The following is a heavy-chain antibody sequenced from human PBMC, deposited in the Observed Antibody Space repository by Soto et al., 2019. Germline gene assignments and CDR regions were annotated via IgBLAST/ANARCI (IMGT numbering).Heavy chain of an antibody. CDR1: GFTFNIYA. CDR3: ARRGPGTYFDY. V-gene: IGHV3-23*01. CDR2: ISGSGGGT. D-gene: IGHD6-13*01. Sequence: GGSLSLSCAASGFTFNIYAMSWVRQAPGKGLEWVSAISGSGGGTYYADSVEGRFTISRDNSNNTLYLQMSSLRAEDTAVYYCARRGPGTYFDYWGQGTLVPFSS. J-gene: IGHJ4*02.